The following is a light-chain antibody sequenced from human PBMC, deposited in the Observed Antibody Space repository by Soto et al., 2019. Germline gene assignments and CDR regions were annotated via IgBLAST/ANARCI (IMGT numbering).Light chain of an antibody. CDR1: QNVDKF. V-gene: IGKV3-11*01. CDR3: QQRKNWPPST. J-gene: IGKJ5*01. CDR2: DSS. Sequence: EIELTQSPATLSLSPGETATLSCRASQNVDKFLAWYQQRPGQPPRLLIFDSSNRATGVPVRFSGSGSGTVFTLTIGSLEPEDSAVYYCQQRKNWPPSTVGQGTRLEIK.